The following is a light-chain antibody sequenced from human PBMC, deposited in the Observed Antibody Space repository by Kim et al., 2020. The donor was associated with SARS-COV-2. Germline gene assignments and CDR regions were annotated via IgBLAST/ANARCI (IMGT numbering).Light chain of an antibody. CDR2: RAS. CDR3: QQYGRSPKT. Sequence: LSPGERATLSGRASQSVPTNYLAWYQQKPGQPPRLLIYRASSRATDIPDRFSGSGSGTDFTLTISRLEPEDFAVYYCQQYGRSPKTFGQGTKLEI. V-gene: IGKV3-20*01. J-gene: IGKJ2*01. CDR1: QSVPTNY.